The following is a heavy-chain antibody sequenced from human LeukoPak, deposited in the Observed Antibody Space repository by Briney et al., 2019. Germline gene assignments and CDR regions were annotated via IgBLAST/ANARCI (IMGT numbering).Heavy chain of an antibody. J-gene: IGHJ4*02. Sequence: GGSLRLSCTASGFAFDEHGMSWVRQVPGKGLEWVSSISSGSSYIFYADSVKGRFTISRDNAKNSLYLQMNSLRAEDTAVYYCARYVGTYRDFWGQGTLVTVSP. CDR3: ARYVGTYRDF. CDR2: ISSGSSYI. V-gene: IGHV3-21*01. D-gene: IGHD7-27*01. CDR1: GFAFDEHG.